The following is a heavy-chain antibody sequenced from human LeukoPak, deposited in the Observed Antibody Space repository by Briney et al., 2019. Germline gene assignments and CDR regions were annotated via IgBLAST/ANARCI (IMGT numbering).Heavy chain of an antibody. CDR2: IYHSGIT. J-gene: IGHJ4*02. CDR1: AYSISSGYY. CDR3: ARQYTSGSGYYFDY. Sequence: SETLSLTCAVSAYSISSGYYWGWIRQPPGKGLEWIASIYHSGITYYNPSLKSRVTISVDTSKNHLSLKVSSVTDAASAVYYCARQYTSGSGYYFDYWGQGALVSVSS. D-gene: IGHD6-25*01. V-gene: IGHV4-38-2*01.